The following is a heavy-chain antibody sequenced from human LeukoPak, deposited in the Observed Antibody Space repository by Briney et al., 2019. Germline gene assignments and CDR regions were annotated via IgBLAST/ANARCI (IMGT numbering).Heavy chain of an antibody. J-gene: IGHJ1*01. V-gene: IGHV1-46*01. CDR3: ARGTGIAAAVTSLFQY. Sequence: ASVKVSCKASGCTFTSYYMHWVRQAPGQGLEWMGVINPSGGSTSYAQKFQGRFTMTRDTSTSTVYMERSSLRSEDTAVYYCARGTGIAAAVTSLFQYWGQGTLVTVSS. CDR1: GCTFTSYY. CDR2: INPSGGST. D-gene: IGHD6-13*01.